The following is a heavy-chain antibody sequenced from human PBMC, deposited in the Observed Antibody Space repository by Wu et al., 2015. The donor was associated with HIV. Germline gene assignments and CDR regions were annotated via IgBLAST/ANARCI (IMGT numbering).Heavy chain of an antibody. CDR1: GDTLSRFA. CDR3: ARSQGDRHGYYYGSGSYFKMDV. D-gene: IGHD3-10*01. J-gene: IGHJ6*02. Sequence: QVQLVQSGAEVKKPGSSVKVSCKASGDTLSRFAIAWVRQAPGQGLEWMGGIIPIWGTANHAQKFQGRVTTTTDEPTSTAYMELTSLRSEDTAKYYCARSQGDRHGYYYGSGSYFKMDVWDQGP. V-gene: IGHV1-69*05. CDR2: IIPIWGTA.